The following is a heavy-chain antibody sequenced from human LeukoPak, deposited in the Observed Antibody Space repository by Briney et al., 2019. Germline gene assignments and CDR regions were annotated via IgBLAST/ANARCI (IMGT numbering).Heavy chain of an antibody. CDR3: ARHPPLYSSSPDYFDY. J-gene: IGHJ4*02. Sequence: GSLRLSCAASGFTFSSYAMSWIRQPPGKGLEWIGSIYYSGSTYYNPSLKSRVTMSVDTSKNQFSLKLSSVTAADTAVYYCARHPPLYSSSPDYFDYWGQGTLVTVSS. V-gene: IGHV4-39*01. D-gene: IGHD6-13*01. CDR1: GFTFSSYA. CDR2: IYYSGST.